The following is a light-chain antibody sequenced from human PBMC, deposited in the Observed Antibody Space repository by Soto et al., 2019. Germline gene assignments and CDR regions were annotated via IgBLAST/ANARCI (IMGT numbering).Light chain of an antibody. CDR2: EVS. V-gene: IGLV2-14*01. CDR1: SSDVGGYNF. J-gene: IGLJ2*01. CDR3: SSYTSSGTLV. Sequence: QSALTQPASVSGSPGQSITLSCTGTSSDVGGYNFVSWYQHHPGKAPKLMIYEVSNRPSGVSYRFSGSKSGNTASLTISGLQAEDEADYYGSSYTSSGTLVFGGGTKLTVL.